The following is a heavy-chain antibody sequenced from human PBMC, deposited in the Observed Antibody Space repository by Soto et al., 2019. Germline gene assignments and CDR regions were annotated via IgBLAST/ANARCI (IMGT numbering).Heavy chain of an antibody. Sequence: SETLSLTCTVSGGSISSYYWSWIRQPPGKGLEWIGYIYYSGSTNYNPSLKSRVTISVDTSKNQFSLKLSSVTAAGTAVYYCARDVEEGGYYYGMDVWGQGTTVTVSS. J-gene: IGHJ6*02. CDR1: GGSISSYY. CDR3: ARDVEEGGYYYGMDV. CDR2: IYYSGST. D-gene: IGHD1-1*01. V-gene: IGHV4-59*01.